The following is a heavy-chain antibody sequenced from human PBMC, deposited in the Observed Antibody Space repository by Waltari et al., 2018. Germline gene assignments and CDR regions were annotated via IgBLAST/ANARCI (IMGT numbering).Heavy chain of an antibody. Sequence: EVQLVESGGGLVQPGGSLRLARAASGFTLTSYSMTWVSQAPGTGLDWFSAVDTSGTSKYCEYSLKGRLTVSRENAKNSMLLEMDGLRAEDTAVYYCARWRWHQSELDSWGQGTLVTVSS. CDR2: VDTSGTSK. V-gene: IGHV3-21*01. J-gene: IGHJ4*02. CDR1: GFTLTSYS. CDR3: ARWRWHQSELDS. D-gene: IGHD1-26*01.